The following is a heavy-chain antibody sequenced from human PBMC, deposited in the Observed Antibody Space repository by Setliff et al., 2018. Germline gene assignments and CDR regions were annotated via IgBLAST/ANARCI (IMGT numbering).Heavy chain of an antibody. Sequence: PGESLKISCKGSGYSFTSYWIGWVRQMPGKGLEWMGIIYPGDSDTRYSPSFQGQVTISADKSISTAYLQWSSQKASDTAMYYCARVTPDYYYYYGMDVWGQGTTVTVSS. D-gene: IGHD5-18*01. V-gene: IGHV5-51*01. J-gene: IGHJ6*02. CDR1: GYSFTSYW. CDR3: ARVTPDYYYYYGMDV. CDR2: IYPGDSDT.